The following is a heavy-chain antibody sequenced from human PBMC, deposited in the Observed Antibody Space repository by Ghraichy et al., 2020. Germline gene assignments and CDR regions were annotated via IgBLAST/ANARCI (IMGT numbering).Heavy chain of an antibody. CDR2: ISGSGGST. J-gene: IGHJ4*02. D-gene: IGHD2-15*01. CDR3: AKDRYCSGGSCYRGFDY. V-gene: IGHV3-23*01. Sequence: GGSLRLSCAASGFTFSSYAMSWVRQAPGKGLEWVSAISGSGGSTYYADSVKGRFTISRDNSKNTLYLQMNSLRAEDTAVYYCAKDRYCSGGSCYRGFDYWGQGTLVTVSS. CDR1: GFTFSSYA.